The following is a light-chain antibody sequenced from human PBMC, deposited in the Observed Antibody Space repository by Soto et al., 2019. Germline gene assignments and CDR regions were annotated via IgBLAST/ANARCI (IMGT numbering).Light chain of an antibody. Sequence: EIVMTQSPATLSVSPGERATLSFRASQSVSSNLAWYQQKPGQAPSLLIYGASTRATGIPARFSGSGSGTEFTLTISSLQSEDFAVYYCQQYNNWPRTFGQGTKVDIK. CDR1: QSVSSN. J-gene: IGKJ1*01. V-gene: IGKV3-15*01. CDR2: GAS. CDR3: QQYNNWPRT.